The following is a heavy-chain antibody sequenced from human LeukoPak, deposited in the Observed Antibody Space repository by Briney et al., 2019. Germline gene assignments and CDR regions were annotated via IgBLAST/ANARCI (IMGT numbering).Heavy chain of an antibody. D-gene: IGHD5-18*01. J-gene: IGHJ4*02. CDR1: GGTFSSYA. CDR3: ARRVDTAMGYFDY. CDR2: IIPILGIA. V-gene: IGHV1-69*04. Sequence: ASVKVSCKASGGTFSSYAISWVRQAPGQGLEWMGRIIPILGIANYAQKFQGRVTITADKSTSTAYMELSSLRSEDTAVYYCARRVDTAMGYFDYWGQGTLVTVSS.